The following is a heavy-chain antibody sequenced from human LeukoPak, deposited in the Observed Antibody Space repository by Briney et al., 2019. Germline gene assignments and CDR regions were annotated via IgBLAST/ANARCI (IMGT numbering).Heavy chain of an antibody. CDR1: GFTFSHYA. D-gene: IGHD3-10*01. CDR2: ISGSGSDT. CDR3: ARAPFGYYYGSETLFYYGMDV. J-gene: IGHJ6*02. V-gene: IGHV3-23*01. Sequence: PGGSLRLSCAASGFTFSHYAMNWVRQAPGKGLEWVSGISGSGSDTYYADSVRGRFTISRDNSRNTLYLQMNRLRAEDTAVYYCARAPFGYYYGSETLFYYGMDVWGQGTTVTVSS.